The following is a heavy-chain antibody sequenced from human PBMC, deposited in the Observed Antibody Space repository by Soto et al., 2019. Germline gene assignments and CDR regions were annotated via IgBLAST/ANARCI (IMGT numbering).Heavy chain of an antibody. V-gene: IGHV5-51*01. CDR1: GYSFTSYW. J-gene: IGHJ6*02. D-gene: IGHD6-13*01. CDR2: IYPGDSDT. CDR3: AVRIAAAGTYDYYGMDV. Sequence: PGESLKISCKGSGYSFTSYWIGWVRQMPGKGLEWMGIIYPGDSDTRYSPSFQGQVTISADKSISTAYLQWSSLKASDTAMYYCAVRIAAAGTYDYYGMDVWGQGTTVTVSS.